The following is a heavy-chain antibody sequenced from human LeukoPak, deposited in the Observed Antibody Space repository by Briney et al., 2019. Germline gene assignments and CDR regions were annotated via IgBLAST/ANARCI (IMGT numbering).Heavy chain of an antibody. D-gene: IGHD3-16*01. Sequence: GESLKISCKGSGYSFTSYWIGWVRQMPGKGLEWMGTIYPGDSDSRYSPSFQGQVTISADKSITTAYLQWRSLKASDTAMYYCARQGEGIGGAFDIWGQGTMVTVSS. J-gene: IGHJ3*02. CDR2: IYPGDSDS. CDR3: ARQGEGIGGAFDI. V-gene: IGHV5-51*01. CDR1: GYSFTSYW.